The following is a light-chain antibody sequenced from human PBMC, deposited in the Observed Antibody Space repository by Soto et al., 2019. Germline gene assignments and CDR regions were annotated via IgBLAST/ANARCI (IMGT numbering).Light chain of an antibody. J-gene: IGLJ2*01. CDR2: TDN. Sequence: QSVLTQPPSASGTPGQRVTISCSGSSSNIERNSVAWYQQLPGTAPNLLIHTDNERPSGVPDRFSGSKSGTSASLAISGLQSGDEAEYHCAAWDDSLNGVVFGGGTKVTVL. CDR3: AAWDDSLNGVV. V-gene: IGLV1-44*01. CDR1: SSNIERNS.